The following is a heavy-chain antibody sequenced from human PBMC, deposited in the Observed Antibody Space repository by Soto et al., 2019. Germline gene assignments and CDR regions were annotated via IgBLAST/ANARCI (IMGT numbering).Heavy chain of an antibody. CDR3: AKEGGVLDAVDI. D-gene: IGHD3-16*01. Sequence: QVQLVESGGGVVQPGRSLRLSCAASGFTSSSFVIHWVRQAPGKGLEWLAVISSDGNNQYYADSVKGRFTISRDNSKNTLYLQVNSLRAEDTAVYCCAKEGGVLDAVDIWGQGTMVTVSS. V-gene: IGHV3-30*18. J-gene: IGHJ3*02. CDR2: ISSDGNNQ. CDR1: GFTSSSFV.